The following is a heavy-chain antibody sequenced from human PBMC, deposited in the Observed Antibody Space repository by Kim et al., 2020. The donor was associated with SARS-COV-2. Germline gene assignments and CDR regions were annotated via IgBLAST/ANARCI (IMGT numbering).Heavy chain of an antibody. Sequence: GGSLRLSCAASGFTFSSYSMNWVRQAPGKGLEWVSSISSSSSYIYYADSVKGRFTISRDNAKNSLYLQMNSLRAEDTAVYYCAREKILGHIAVADRNYYYYYGMDVWGQGTTVTVSS. CDR1: GFTFSSYS. D-gene: IGHD6-19*01. CDR3: AREKILGHIAVADRNYYYYYGMDV. J-gene: IGHJ6*02. CDR2: ISSSSSYI. V-gene: IGHV3-21*01.